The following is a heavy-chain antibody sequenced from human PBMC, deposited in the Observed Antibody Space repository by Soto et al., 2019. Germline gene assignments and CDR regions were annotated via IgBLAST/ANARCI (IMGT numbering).Heavy chain of an antibody. CDR2: ISYDGSNK. CDR3: ARSSYFFFQAEAGIRACSTVSAFLLNRSSDL. V-gene: IGHV3-30-3*01. D-gene: IGHD6-13*01. Sequence: KRLEWVAVISYDGSNKYYADSVKGRFTISRDNPKNTLYLQINSLRAEDTAVYYCARSSYFFFQAEAGIRACSTVSAFLLNRSSDL. J-gene: IGHJ2*01.